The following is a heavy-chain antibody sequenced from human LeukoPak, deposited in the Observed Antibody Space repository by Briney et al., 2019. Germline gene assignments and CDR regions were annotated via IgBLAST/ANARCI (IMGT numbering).Heavy chain of an antibody. CDR1: GGSISSHF. D-gene: IGHD3-10*01. CDR3: ARLIGSGPFDY. Sequence: SETLSLTCTVSGGSISSHFWSWIRQAPGKGLELIGYINYSGSTDYNPSLKSRATISVDTSKNQFSLRLSSVTAADTAVYYCARLIGSGPFDYWGQGTLVTVSS. CDR2: INYSGST. V-gene: IGHV4-59*08. J-gene: IGHJ4*02.